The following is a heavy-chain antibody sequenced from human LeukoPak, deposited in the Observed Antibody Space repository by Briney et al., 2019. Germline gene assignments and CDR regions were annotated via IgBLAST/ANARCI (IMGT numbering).Heavy chain of an antibody. Sequence: SETLSLTCNVSGGSINNYYWSWIRQPPGKGLEWIGYIYYSGSTNYNPSLKSRVTISVDTSKNQFSLKLSSVTAADTAVYYCARMITFGGVIVIGYYFDYWGQGTLVTVSS. CDR1: GGSINNYY. CDR3: ARMITFGGVIVIGYYFDY. V-gene: IGHV4-59*01. D-gene: IGHD3-16*02. J-gene: IGHJ4*02. CDR2: IYYSGST.